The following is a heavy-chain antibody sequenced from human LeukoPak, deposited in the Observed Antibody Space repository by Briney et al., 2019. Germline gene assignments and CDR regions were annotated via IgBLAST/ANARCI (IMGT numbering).Heavy chain of an antibody. J-gene: IGHJ6*03. CDR2: IRYDGSNK. Sequence: PGGSLRLSCAASGFTFSSYGMHWVRQAPGKGLEWVAFIRYDGSNKYYADSVKGRFTISRDNSKNTLYLQMNSLRAEDTAVYYCAKLLGAYDILTGYYPTPYMDVWGKGTTVTISS. V-gene: IGHV3-30*02. CDR3: AKLLGAYDILTGYYPTPYMDV. D-gene: IGHD3-9*01. CDR1: GFTFSSYG.